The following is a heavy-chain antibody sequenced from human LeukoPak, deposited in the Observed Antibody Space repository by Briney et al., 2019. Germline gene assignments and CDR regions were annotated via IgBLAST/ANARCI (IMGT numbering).Heavy chain of an antibody. CDR2: ISYDGSNK. CDR1: GFFFSSYA. CDR3: ARATYYDFWSGYYNYYYYYGMDV. Sequence: PGRSLSLSCAASGFFFSSYAMHWVRQAPGKGLEWVAVISYDGSNKYYADSVKGRFTISRDNSKNTLYLQMNSLRAEDTAVYYCARATYYDFWSGYYNYYYYYGMDVWGQGTTVTVSS. J-gene: IGHJ6*02. V-gene: IGHV3-30-3*01. D-gene: IGHD3-3*01.